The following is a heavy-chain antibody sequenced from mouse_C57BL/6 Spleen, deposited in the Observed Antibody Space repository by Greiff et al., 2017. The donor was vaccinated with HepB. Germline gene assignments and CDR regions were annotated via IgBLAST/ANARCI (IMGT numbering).Heavy chain of an antibody. J-gene: IGHJ2*01. D-gene: IGHD1-1*01. CDR2: ISDGGSYT. V-gene: IGHV5-4*01. Sequence: EVQLVESGGGLVKPGGSLKLSCAASGFTFSSYAMSWVRQTPEKRLEWVATISDGGSYTYYPDNVKGRFTISRDNAKNNLYLQMSHLKSEDTAMYYCARDRDYGNYCDYWGQGTTLTVSS. CDR3: ARDRDYGNYCDY. CDR1: GFTFSSYA.